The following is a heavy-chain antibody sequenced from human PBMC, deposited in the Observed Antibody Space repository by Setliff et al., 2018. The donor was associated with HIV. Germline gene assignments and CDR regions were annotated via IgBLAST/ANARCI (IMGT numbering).Heavy chain of an antibody. D-gene: IGHD3-3*01. CDR1: GGSFTTYA. J-gene: IGHJ6*02. Sequence: GASVKVSCKASGGSFTTYALNWVRQAFGRGLEWMGGIIPVVGTPHYAQKFQGRVTMTTDESSTIAYMELSSLTSEDTAVYYCVIDEGITLRILDQNGIDVWGQGTTVTVSS. V-gene: IGHV1-69*05. CDR2: IIPVVGTP. CDR3: VIDEGITLRILDQNGIDV.